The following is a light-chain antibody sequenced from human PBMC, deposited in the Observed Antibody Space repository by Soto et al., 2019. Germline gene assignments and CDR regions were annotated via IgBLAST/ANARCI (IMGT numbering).Light chain of an antibody. CDR2: GAS. CDR1: QSVNRSY. Sequence: EIVLAQSPGTLSLSPGERATLSCRASQSVNRSYLAWYQQKPGQAPRLLIYGASYRATGIPDRFSGSGSGTDFTLTISRLEPEDFALYYCQQYGNLPRTFGQGTKVEIK. V-gene: IGKV3-20*01. CDR3: QQYGNLPRT. J-gene: IGKJ1*01.